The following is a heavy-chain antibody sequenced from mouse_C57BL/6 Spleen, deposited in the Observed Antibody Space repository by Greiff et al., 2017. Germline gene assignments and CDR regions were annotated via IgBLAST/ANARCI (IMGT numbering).Heavy chain of an antibody. V-gene: IGHV7-1*01. Sequence: EVKLMESGGGLVQSGRSLRLSCATSGFTFSDFYMEWVRQAPGKGLEWIAASRNKANDYTTEYSASVKGRFIVSRDTSQSILYLQMNALRAEDTAIYYCARAYGSSFYWYFDVWGTGTTVTVSS. CDR1: GFTFSDFY. J-gene: IGHJ1*03. D-gene: IGHD1-1*01. CDR2: SRNKANDYTT. CDR3: ARAYGSSFYWYFDV.